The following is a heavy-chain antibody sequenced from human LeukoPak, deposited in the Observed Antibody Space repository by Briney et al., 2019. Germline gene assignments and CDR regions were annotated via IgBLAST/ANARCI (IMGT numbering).Heavy chain of an antibody. CDR1: GFTFSSYA. V-gene: IGHV3-74*01. CDR2: INPGGSYT. CDR3: GRDLDK. J-gene: IGHJ4*02. Sequence: GGSLRLSCAASGFTFSSYAMYWVRHAPGKGLMWVSRINPGGSYTNYADSVKGRFTISRDNAKNTVFLQMNSLRADDTGVYYCGRDLDKWGRGTLVTVSA.